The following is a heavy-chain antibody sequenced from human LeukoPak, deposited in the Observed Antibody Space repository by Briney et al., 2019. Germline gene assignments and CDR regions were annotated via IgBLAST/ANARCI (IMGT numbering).Heavy chain of an antibody. CDR3: AKDDAWLRFGE. Sequence: PGGSLRLSCAASGFTVSSNYMNWVRQAPGKGLEWVSVIYSGDITYYADSVKGRFTISRDNSKNTLYLEVISLTAEDTAVYYCAKDDAWLRFGEWSQGTLVTVSS. CDR2: IYSGDIT. D-gene: IGHD3-10*01. CDR1: GFTVSSNY. V-gene: IGHV3-53*01. J-gene: IGHJ4*02.